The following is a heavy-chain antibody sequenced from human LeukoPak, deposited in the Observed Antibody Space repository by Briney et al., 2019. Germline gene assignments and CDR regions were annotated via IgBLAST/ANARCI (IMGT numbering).Heavy chain of an antibody. D-gene: IGHD5-12*01. CDR3: ARVVGVYSGYDSNWFDP. CDR2: INPNSGGT. Sequence: GASVKVSCKASGYTFTGYYMHWVRQAPGQGLEWMGWINPNSGGTNYAQKFQGRVTMTRDTSISTAYMELSRLRSDDTAVYYCARVVGVYSGYDSNWFDPWGQGTLVTVSS. V-gene: IGHV1-2*02. CDR1: GYTFTGYY. J-gene: IGHJ5*02.